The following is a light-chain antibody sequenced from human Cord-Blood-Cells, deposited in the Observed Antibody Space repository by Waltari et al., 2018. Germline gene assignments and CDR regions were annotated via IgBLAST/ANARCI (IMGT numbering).Light chain of an antibody. Sequence: DIVMTQSPDSLALSLGERPTIYCTSSQSVLYSSNNKNYLAWYQQKPGQPPKLLIYCASTRESGVPDRFSGSGSGTDFTLTISSLQAEDVAVYYCQQYYSTPRTFGQGTKVEIK. CDR2: CAS. CDR1: QSVLYSSNNKNY. V-gene: IGKV4-1*01. J-gene: IGKJ1*01. CDR3: QQYYSTPRT.